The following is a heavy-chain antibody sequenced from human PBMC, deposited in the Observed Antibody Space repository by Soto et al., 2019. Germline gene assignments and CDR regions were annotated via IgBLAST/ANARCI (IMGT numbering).Heavy chain of an antibody. V-gene: IGHV5-51*01. CDR1: GYSFTSYW. Sequence: PGESLKIFCKGSGYSFTSYWIGWVRQMPGKGLEWMGIIYPGDSDTRYSPSFQGQVTISADKSTSTAYLQWSSLKASDTAMYYCARQPVVVGPAAIYYYYYGMDVWGQGTTVTV. CDR3: ARQPVVVGPAAIYYYYYGMDV. J-gene: IGHJ6*02. CDR2: IYPGDSDT. D-gene: IGHD2-2*01.